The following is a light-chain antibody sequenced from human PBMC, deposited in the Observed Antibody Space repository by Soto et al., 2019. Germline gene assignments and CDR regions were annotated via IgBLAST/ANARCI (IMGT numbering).Light chain of an antibody. J-gene: IGKJ4*02. Sequence: EIVMTQSPVTLSVSPGERATLSCRASQSINRKLAWYQQRPGQAPRLLISDASIRATGIPARFSGSGSWTEFTLTNSSPQSEDFAVYYCKQYYSWSPFTFGGGTRVEIK. V-gene: IGKV3-15*01. CDR3: KQYYSWSPFT. CDR2: DAS. CDR1: QSINRK.